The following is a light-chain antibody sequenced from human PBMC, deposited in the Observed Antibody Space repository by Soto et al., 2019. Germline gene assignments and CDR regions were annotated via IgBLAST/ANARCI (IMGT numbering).Light chain of an antibody. V-gene: IGKV3-20*01. CDR3: QQYDSSPWT. Sequence: ETVLTQSPGTLSLSPGERATLSCRASQDIRSNYLAWYRQTPGQAPRLLIYGASKRASGIADRFSGSGSGTDFTLIISRLEPEDFALYYCQQYDSSPWTFGQGPKVEIK. CDR2: GAS. J-gene: IGKJ1*01. CDR1: QDIRSNY.